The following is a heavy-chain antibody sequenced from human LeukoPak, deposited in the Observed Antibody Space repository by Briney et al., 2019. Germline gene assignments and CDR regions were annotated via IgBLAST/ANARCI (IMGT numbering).Heavy chain of an antibody. J-gene: IGHJ4*02. CDR3: ARGGNYGDYDGYFDY. V-gene: IGHV4-59*08. D-gene: IGHD4-17*01. Sequence: SETLSLTCTVSGGSISSYYWSWIRQPPGKGLEWIGYTYYSGSTNHNPSLRSRVTISVDTSKNQFSLKLSSVTAADTAVYYCARGGNYGDYDGYFDYWGQGTLVTVSS. CDR1: GGSISSYY. CDR2: TYYSGST.